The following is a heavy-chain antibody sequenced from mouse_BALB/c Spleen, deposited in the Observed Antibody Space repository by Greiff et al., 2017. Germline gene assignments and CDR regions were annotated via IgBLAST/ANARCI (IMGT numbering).Heavy chain of an antibody. J-gene: IGHJ3*01. D-gene: IGHD2-4*01. CDR3: ASIYYDYDEGFAY. CDR2: INPSNGRT. V-gene: IGHV1S81*02. CDR1: GYTFTSYW. Sequence: QVQLQQPGAELVKPGASVKLSCKASGYTFTSYWMHWVKQRPGQGLEWIGEINPSNGRTNYNEKFKSKATLTVDKSSSTAYMQLSSLTSEDSAVYYCASIYYDYDEGFAYWGQGTLVTVSA.